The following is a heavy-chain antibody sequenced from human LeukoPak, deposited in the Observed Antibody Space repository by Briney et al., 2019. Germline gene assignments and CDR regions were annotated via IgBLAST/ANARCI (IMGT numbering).Heavy chain of an antibody. Sequence: SETLSLTCAVYGGSFSGYYWSWIRQPPGKGLEWIGEINHSGSTNYNPSLKSRVTISVDTSKNQFSLKLSSVTAADTAVYYCARGGVVPAADYYYYYGMDVWGQGTTVTVSS. CDR2: INHSGST. CDR3: ARGGVVPAADYYYYYGMDV. J-gene: IGHJ6*02. V-gene: IGHV4-34*01. CDR1: GGSFSGYY. D-gene: IGHD2-2*01.